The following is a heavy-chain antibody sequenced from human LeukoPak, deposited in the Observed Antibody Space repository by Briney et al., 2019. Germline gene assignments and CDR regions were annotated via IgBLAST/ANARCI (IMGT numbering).Heavy chain of an antibody. CDR3: ARGRSSWYRNNNWFDP. D-gene: IGHD6-13*01. V-gene: IGHV4-34*01. CDR2: INHSGST. J-gene: IGHJ5*02. Sequence: SETLSLTCAVYGGSFSGYYWSWIRQPPGKGLEWIGEINHSGSTNYNPPLKSRVTISVDTSKNQFSLKLSSVTAADTAVYYCARGRSSWYRNNNWFDPWGQGTLVTVSS. CDR1: GGSFSGYY.